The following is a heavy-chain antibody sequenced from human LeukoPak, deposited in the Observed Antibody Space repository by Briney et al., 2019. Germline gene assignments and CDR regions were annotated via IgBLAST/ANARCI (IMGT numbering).Heavy chain of an antibody. V-gene: IGHV3-23*01. Sequence: GGSLRLSCAASGFRFRSHAMSWVRQAPGKGLEWVLGIVGSGDSTYYADSVKGRFTISRDNSKNTLYLQMNSLTAEDTALYFCAKYYDDSCRQGMDVWGQGTTVTVSS. D-gene: IGHD3-22*01. CDR3: AKYYDDSCRQGMDV. CDR1: GFRFRSHA. CDR2: IVGSGDST. J-gene: IGHJ6*02.